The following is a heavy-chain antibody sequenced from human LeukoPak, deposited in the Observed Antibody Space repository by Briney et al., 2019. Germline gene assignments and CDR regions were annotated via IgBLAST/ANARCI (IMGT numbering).Heavy chain of an antibody. D-gene: IGHD2-2*01. CDR3: AREPREYCSMIACPNWFDS. Sequence: TGGSLRLSCAASGFTFNNYAMSGVRQAPGEGLDWVSALSASGGTTYYADSVKGRFTISRDNSENTLYLQMNSLRAEDTAVYYCAREPREYCSMIACPNWFDSWGQGTLVTVSS. J-gene: IGHJ5*01. CDR2: LSASGGTT. CDR1: GFTFNNYA. V-gene: IGHV3-23*01.